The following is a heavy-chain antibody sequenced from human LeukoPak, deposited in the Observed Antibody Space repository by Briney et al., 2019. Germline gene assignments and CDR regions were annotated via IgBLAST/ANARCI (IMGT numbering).Heavy chain of an antibody. CDR1: GFTFSSYS. V-gene: IGHV3-21*01. Sequence: GGSLRLSCAASGFTFSSYSMNWVRQAPGKGLEWVSSISSSSSYIYYADSVKGRFTISRDNAKNSLFLQMNSLRADDTAVYYCARDILGPADYWGQGTLVTVSS. D-gene: IGHD1-14*01. CDR3: ARDILGPADY. CDR2: ISSSSSYI. J-gene: IGHJ4*02.